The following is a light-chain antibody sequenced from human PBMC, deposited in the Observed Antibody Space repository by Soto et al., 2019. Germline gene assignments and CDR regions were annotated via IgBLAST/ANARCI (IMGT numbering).Light chain of an antibody. V-gene: IGLV1-40*01. Sequence: QSALTQPPSVSGAPGQRVTISCTGSSSNIGAGYDVHWYQQLPGTAPKLLIYGNSNRPSGVPDRFSGSKSGTSASLAITGLQAEDEADYYCQSYDXSLSEVFGTGTKVTVL. CDR1: SSNIGAGYD. CDR2: GNS. J-gene: IGLJ1*01. CDR3: QSYDXSLSEV.